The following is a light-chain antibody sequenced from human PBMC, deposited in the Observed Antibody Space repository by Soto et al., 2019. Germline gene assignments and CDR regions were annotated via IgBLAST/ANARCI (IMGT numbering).Light chain of an antibody. CDR3: AAWDDNLNGPV. Sequence: QLVLTQPPSASGTPGQRVTISCSGSYSNIGSNTVNWYQHLPGTAPKLLIYSTDQRPSGVPDRFSGSKSGTSASLAISGLQSDDEADYYCAAWDDNLNGPVFGGGTQLTVL. V-gene: IGLV1-44*01. CDR1: YSNIGSNT. CDR2: STD. J-gene: IGLJ7*01.